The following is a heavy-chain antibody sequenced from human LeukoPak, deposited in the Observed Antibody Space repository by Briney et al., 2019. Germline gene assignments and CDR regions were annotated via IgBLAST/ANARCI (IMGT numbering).Heavy chain of an antibody. D-gene: IGHD4-23*01. CDR1: GFTFSTYA. CDR2: ISNDATKK. J-gene: IGHJ4*02. CDR3: ARDGSTTVVIFDY. V-gene: IGHV3-30*03. Sequence: PGGSLRLSCAASGFTFSTYAMHWVRQAPGKGLEWVAVISNDATKKYYADSVKGRSTISRDNSESTLYLQMNSLRAEDTAVYYCARDGSTTVVIFDYWGQGTLVTVSS.